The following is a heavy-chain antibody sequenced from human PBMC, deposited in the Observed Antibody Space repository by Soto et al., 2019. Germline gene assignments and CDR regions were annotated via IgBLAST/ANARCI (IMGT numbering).Heavy chain of an antibody. Sequence: GTSVKVSCKALGGTFRSYAISWLRQAPGQGLEWMGWISAYNGNTNYAQKLQGRVTMTTDTSTSTAYMELRSLRSDDTAVYYCARDTSNYFGYWGQGTLGTVSS. CDR2: ISAYNGNT. D-gene: IGHD2-2*01. CDR3: ARDTSNYFGY. J-gene: IGHJ4*02. V-gene: IGHV1-18*01. CDR1: GGTFRSYA.